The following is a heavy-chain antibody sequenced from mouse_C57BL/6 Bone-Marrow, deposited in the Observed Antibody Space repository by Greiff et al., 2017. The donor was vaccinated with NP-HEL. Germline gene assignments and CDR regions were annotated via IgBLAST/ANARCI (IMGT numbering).Heavy chain of an antibody. D-gene: IGHD1-1*01. Sequence: EVKVEESGGGLVKPGGSLKLSCAASGFTFSDYGMHWVRQAPEKGLEWVAYISSGSSTIYYADTVKGRFTISRDNAKNTLFLQMTSLRSEDTAMYYCAREALITTVVADYFDYWGQGTTLTVSS. V-gene: IGHV5-17*01. CDR3: AREALITTVVADYFDY. CDR2: ISSGSSTI. CDR1: GFTFSDYG. J-gene: IGHJ2*01.